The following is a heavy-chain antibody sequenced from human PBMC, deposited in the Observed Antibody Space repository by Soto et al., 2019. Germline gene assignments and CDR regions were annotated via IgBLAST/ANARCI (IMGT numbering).Heavy chain of an antibody. CDR1: GFTFSSYG. V-gene: IGHV3-33*01. D-gene: IGHD3-22*01. CDR3: SLSYDSSGYYPFDY. J-gene: IGHJ4*02. CDR2: IWYDGSNK. Sequence: PGGSLRLSCAASGFTFSSYGMHWVRQAPGKGLEWVAVIWYDGSNKYYADSVKGRFTISRDNSKNTLYLQMNSLRAEDTAVYYCSLSYDSSGYYPFDYWGQGTLVTVSS.